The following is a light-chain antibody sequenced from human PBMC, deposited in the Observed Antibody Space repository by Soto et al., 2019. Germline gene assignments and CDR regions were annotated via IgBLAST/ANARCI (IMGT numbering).Light chain of an antibody. CDR1: QIVSSNF. Sequence: EIVLTQSPGTLSVSPGERATLSCRASQIVSSNFLAWYQQKPGRAPRLLISGASNRATGIPDRFSGSGSGTDFTLTISRLEPEDFAVYYCQQYGSSPRTFGQGTRWIS. J-gene: IGKJ1*01. V-gene: IGKV3-20*01. CDR3: QQYGSSPRT. CDR2: GAS.